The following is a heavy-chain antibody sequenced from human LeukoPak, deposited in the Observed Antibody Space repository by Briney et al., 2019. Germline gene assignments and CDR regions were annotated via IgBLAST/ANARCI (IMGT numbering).Heavy chain of an antibody. CDR1: GYTLTELS. J-gene: IGHJ6*03. V-gene: IGHV1-24*01. CDR2: FDPEDGET. CDR3: ATIEGRTPGLYDYYYMDV. D-gene: IGHD2/OR15-2a*01. Sequence: ASVKVSCKVSGYTLTELSMHWVRQAPGKGLEWMGGFDPEDGETMYAQKFQGRVTMTEDTSTDTAYMELSSLRPEDTAVYYCATIEGRTPGLYDYYYMDVWGKGTTVTVSS.